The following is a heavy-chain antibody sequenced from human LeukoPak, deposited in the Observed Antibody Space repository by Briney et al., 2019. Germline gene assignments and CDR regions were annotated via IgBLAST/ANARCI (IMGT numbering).Heavy chain of an antibody. CDR3: ARSPTSSWSFDY. V-gene: IGHV3-53*01. Sequence: PGGSLRLSCAASGFTFSSNYMSWVRQAPGKGLEWVSVIYSGGSTYYADSVKGRFTISRDNSKNTLYLQMNSLRAEDTAVYYCARSPTSSWSFDYWGQGTLVTVSS. CDR2: IYSGGST. CDR1: GFTFSSNY. J-gene: IGHJ4*02. D-gene: IGHD6-13*01.